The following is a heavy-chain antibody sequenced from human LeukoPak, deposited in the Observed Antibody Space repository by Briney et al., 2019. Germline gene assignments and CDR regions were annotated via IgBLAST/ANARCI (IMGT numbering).Heavy chain of an antibody. CDR3: ARGFPPRRNYDSSGYYSYHFDY. CDR1: GYTFTSYG. D-gene: IGHD3-22*01. CDR2: ISAYNGNT. Sequence: ASVKVSCKASGYTFTSYGISWVRQAPGQGLEWMGWISAYNGNTNYAQKFQGRVTMTRDTSTSTAYMELRSLRSDDTAVYYCARGFPPRRNYDSSGYYSYHFDYWGQGTLVTVSS. V-gene: IGHV1-18*01. J-gene: IGHJ4*02.